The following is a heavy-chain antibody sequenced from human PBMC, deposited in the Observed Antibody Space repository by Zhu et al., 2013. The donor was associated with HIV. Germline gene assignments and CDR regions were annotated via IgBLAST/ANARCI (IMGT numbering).Heavy chain of an antibody. CDR1: GYTFIAYY. D-gene: IGHD2-15*01. CDR2: INPNSGGT. V-gene: IGHV1-2*02. Sequence: QVQLVQSGAEVKKPGASVKVSCKASGYTFIAYYMHWVRQAPGQGLEWMGWINPNSGGTSYAQKFQGRVTMTRDTSISTIYMELSSLRSEDTAVYYCARTKEGCSGGSCYSWYFDYWGQGTLVTVSS. J-gene: IGHJ4*02. CDR3: ARTKEGCSGGSCYSWYFDY.